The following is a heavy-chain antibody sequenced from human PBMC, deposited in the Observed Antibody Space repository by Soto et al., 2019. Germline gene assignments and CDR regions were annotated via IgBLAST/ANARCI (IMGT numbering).Heavy chain of an antibody. J-gene: IGHJ6*03. D-gene: IGHD2-2*01. V-gene: IGHV3-23*01. Sequence: HPGGSLRLSCAASGFTFSNAWINWVRQAPGKGLEWVSAISGSGGSTYYADSVKGRFTISRDNSKNTMYLQMNSLRAEDTAVYYCTKDFYCSGTSCSPSTWYMDVWGKGTTVTVSS. CDR3: TKDFYCSGTSCSPSTWYMDV. CDR1: GFTFSNAW. CDR2: ISGSGGST.